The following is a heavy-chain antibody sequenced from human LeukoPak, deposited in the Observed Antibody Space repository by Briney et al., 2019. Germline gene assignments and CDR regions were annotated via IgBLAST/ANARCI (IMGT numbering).Heavy chain of an antibody. J-gene: IGHJ4*02. D-gene: IGHD5-24*01. CDR2: IYYSGST. CDR1: GGSISSGGYS. V-gene: IGHV4-30-4*07. CDR3: ARQDGYMIDY. Sequence: SQTLSLTCAVSGGSISSGGYSWSWIRQPPGKGLEWIGYIYYSGSTNYNPSLKSRVTISVDTSKNQFSLKLSSVTAADTAVYYCARQDGYMIDYWGQGTLVTVSS.